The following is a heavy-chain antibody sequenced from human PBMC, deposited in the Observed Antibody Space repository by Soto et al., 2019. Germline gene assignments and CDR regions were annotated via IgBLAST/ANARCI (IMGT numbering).Heavy chain of an antibody. V-gene: IGHV1-8*01. CDR3: ARASGGAAAGTYYYYYYMDV. D-gene: IGHD6-13*01. CDR2: MNPNSGNT. Sequence: ASVKVSCKASGYTFTSYDINWVRQATGQGLEWMGWMNPNSGNTGYAQKFQGRVTMTRNTSISTAYMELSSLRSEDTAVYYCARASGGAAAGTYYYYYYMDVWGKGTTVTVSS. CDR1: GYTFTSYD. J-gene: IGHJ6*03.